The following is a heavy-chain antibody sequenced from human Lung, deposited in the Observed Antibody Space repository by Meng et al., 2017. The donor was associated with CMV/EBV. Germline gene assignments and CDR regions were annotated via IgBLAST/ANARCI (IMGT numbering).Heavy chain of an antibody. CDR1: GASMSSDY. J-gene: IGHJ5*02. CDR3: AKGGGSWFGP. Sequence: SXTXSLTCTVSGASMSSDYWSWIRQSPGKGLEWVASVYHMGNTNYNPSLKSRATISLDTSKSQFSLKLISVTGADTAIYYCAKGGGSWFGPGGQGSLVTVSS. D-gene: IGHD3-16*01. V-gene: IGHV4-59*12. CDR2: VYHMGNT.